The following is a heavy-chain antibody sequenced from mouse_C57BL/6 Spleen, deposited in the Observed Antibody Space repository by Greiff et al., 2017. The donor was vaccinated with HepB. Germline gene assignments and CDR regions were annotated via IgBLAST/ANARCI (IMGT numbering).Heavy chain of an antibody. CDR2: IDPETGGT. CDR1: GYTFTDYE. Sequence: QVQLQQSGAELVRPGASVTLSCKASGYTFTDYEMHWVKQTPVQGLEWIGAIDPETGGTAYNQKFKGKAILTADKSSSTAYMELRSLSSEDSAVYYCKSHYYFAYWGQGTPLTVSA. J-gene: IGHJ2*01. CDR3: KSHYYFAY. V-gene: IGHV1-15*01. D-gene: IGHD1-2*01.